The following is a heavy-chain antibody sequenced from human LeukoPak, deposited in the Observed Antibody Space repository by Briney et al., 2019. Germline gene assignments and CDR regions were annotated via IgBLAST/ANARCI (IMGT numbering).Heavy chain of an antibody. V-gene: IGHV4-30-2*01. CDR2: IYHSGST. Sequence: SETLSLTCAVSGGSISSGGYSWSWIRQPPGKGLEWIGYIYHSGSTYYNPSLKSRVTISVDRSKNQFSLKLSSVTAADTAVYYCARGSRWYYYYYGMDVWGQGTTVTVSS. CDR3: ARGSRWYYYYYGMDV. J-gene: IGHJ6*02. D-gene: IGHD3-10*01. CDR1: GGSISSGGYS.